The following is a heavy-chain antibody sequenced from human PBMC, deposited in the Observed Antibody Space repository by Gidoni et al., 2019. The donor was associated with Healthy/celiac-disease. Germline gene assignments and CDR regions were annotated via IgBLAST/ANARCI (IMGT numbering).Heavy chain of an antibody. V-gene: IGHV3-48*03. D-gene: IGHD6-13*01. Sequence: EVQLVASGGGLVQTGGSLRLSCAAYGFPFSSYEMNWVRQAPGKVPAWVSYIRSSGSTIYYADSVKARFTISRDNAKNSLYLQMNSLRAEDTAVYYCARLPKGYTADYWGQGTLVTVSS. CDR1: GFPFSSYE. CDR3: ARLPKGYTADY. J-gene: IGHJ4*02. CDR2: IRSSGSTI.